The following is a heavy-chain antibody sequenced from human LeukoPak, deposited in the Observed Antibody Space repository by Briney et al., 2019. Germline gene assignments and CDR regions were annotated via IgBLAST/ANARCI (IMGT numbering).Heavy chain of an antibody. J-gene: IGHJ5*02. CDR2: INPRSGKT. V-gene: IGHV1-8*01. D-gene: IGHD3-10*01. Sequence: ASVKVSCKASGYTFTSYEINWVRQATGQALEWMGYINPRSGKTGYAQTFQGRITMTMNTSISTAYMELSSLTSGDSAVYYCARDVLLYFGESSGFDPWGQGTLVTVSS. CDR3: ARDVLLYFGESSGFDP. CDR1: GYTFTSYE.